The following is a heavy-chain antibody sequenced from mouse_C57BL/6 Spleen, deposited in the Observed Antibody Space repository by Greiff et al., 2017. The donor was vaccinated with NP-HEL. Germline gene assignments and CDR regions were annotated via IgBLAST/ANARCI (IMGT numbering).Heavy chain of an antibody. V-gene: IGHV3-6*01. CDR2: ISYDGSN. CDR1: GYSITSGYY. Sequence: VQLKESGPGLVKPSQSLSLTCSVTGYSITSGYYWNWIRQFPGNKLEWMGYISYDGSNNYNPSLKNRISITRDTSKNQSFLKLNSVTTEDTATYYCAREVNWDQTYFDYWGQGTTLTVSS. J-gene: IGHJ2*01. CDR3: AREVNWDQTYFDY. D-gene: IGHD4-1*02.